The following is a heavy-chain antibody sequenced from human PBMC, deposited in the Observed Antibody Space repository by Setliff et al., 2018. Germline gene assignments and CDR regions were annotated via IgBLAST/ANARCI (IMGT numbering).Heavy chain of an antibody. CDR2: IYPGDSDT. J-gene: IGHJ4*02. CDR1: GDSLSSYW. V-gene: IGHV5-51*01. D-gene: IGHD3-10*01. CDR3: ARIDGSGTYYNLDY. Sequence: PGESLKISCKVSGDSLSSYWIAWVRQMPGKGLEWMGIIYPGDSDTKYSPSFQGQVTISADKSISTAYLQLSSLKASDTAMYYCARIDGSGTYYNLDYWGQGTLVTVSS.